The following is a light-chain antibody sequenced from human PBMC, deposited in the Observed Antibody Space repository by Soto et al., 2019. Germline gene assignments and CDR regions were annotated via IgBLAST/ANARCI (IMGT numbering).Light chain of an antibody. CDR2: WAS. CDR1: QSVLYSPNNKNY. J-gene: IGKJ1*01. Sequence: DIVMTQSPDSLAVSLGERATINCKSSQSVLYSPNNKNYLAWYQQKPGQPPKLLIYWASTPESGVPDRFSGSGSGTDFTLTISSLQAEDVAFYYCQQHHSAPQSFGQGTKVDIK. V-gene: IGKV4-1*01. CDR3: QQHHSAPQS.